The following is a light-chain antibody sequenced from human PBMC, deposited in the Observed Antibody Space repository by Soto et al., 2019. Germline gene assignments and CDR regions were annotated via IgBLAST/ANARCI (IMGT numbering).Light chain of an antibody. CDR2: EVS. Sequence: QSALTQPASVSGSPGQSITISCTGTSSDVGGYNYVSWYQQHPGKAPKLMIYEVSNRPSGVSNRFSVSKSGNTASLTISGLQAEDVADYYCSSYTSSSTHVVFGGGTKLTVL. J-gene: IGLJ2*01. CDR3: SSYTSSSTHVV. V-gene: IGLV2-14*01. CDR1: SSDVGGYNY.